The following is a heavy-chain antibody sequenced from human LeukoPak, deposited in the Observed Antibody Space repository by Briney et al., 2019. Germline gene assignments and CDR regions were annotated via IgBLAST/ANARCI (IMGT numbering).Heavy chain of an antibody. CDR3: AKDRAHSSGWYDY. J-gene: IGHJ4*02. D-gene: IGHD6-19*01. Sequence: PGGSLRLSCAATGFTFSSYGMHWVRQAPGKGLGWVSFIRYDGSNKYYADSVKGRFTISRDNSKNTLYLQMNSLRAEDTAVYYCAKDRAHSSGWYDYWGQGTLVTVSS. CDR1: GFTFSSYG. V-gene: IGHV3-30*02. CDR2: IRYDGSNK.